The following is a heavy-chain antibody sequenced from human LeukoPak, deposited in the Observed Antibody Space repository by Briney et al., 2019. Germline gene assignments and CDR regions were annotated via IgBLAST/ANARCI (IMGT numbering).Heavy chain of an antibody. CDR1: GFTFRGHW. CDR2: INSDGSGK. D-gene: IGHD4-11*01. Sequence: GGSLRLSCVASGFTFRGHWMNWVRQAPGQGVEGVANINSDGSGKYHVDSVQGRFTISRDNAKNSLYLQMNSLRAEDTAVYYRVGDATGLTNWGQGTLVTVSS. V-gene: IGHV3-7*01. CDR3: VGDATGLTN. J-gene: IGHJ4*02.